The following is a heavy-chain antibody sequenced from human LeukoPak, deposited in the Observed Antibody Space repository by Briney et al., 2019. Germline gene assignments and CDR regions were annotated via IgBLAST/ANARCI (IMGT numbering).Heavy chain of an antibody. CDR1: GYTFTNYA. CDR2: INSNTGNP. Sequence: GASVKVSCKASGYTFTNYAMNWVRQAPGQGLEWMGWINSNTGNPTYARDFTGRFVFSLDTSVSTAYLQISSLKTEDTAVYYCARERYASGSYYTKPPLDSWGQGTLVTVSS. J-gene: IGHJ4*02. CDR3: ARERYASGSYYTKPPLDS. D-gene: IGHD3-10*01. V-gene: IGHV7-4-1*02.